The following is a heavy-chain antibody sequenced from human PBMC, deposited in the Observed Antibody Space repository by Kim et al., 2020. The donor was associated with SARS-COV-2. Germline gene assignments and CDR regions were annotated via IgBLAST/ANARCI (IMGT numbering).Heavy chain of an antibody. V-gene: IGHV4-31*03. D-gene: IGHD2-15*01. CDR1: GGSISSGGYY. CDR3: ARVKIGYCSGGSCYPAYLDY. CDR2: IYYSGST. Sequence: SETLSLTCTVSGGSISSGGYYWSWIRQHPGKGLEWIGYIYYSGSTYYNPSLKSRVTISVDTSKNQFSLKLSSVTAADTAVYYCARVKIGYCSGGSCYPAYLDYWGQGTLVTVSS. J-gene: IGHJ4*02.